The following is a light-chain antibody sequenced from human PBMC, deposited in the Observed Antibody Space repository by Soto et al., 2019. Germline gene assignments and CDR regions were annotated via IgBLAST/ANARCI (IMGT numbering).Light chain of an antibody. Sequence: DIQMTQSPSTLSASVGDRVTITCRASQSISSWLAWYQQKPGKAPKLLIYDASSLESGGPSRFSGSGSGTEFPLTISSLQPDDFATYYCKQYNSYTITFGQGTRLAIK. CDR3: KQYNSYTIT. V-gene: IGKV1-5*01. J-gene: IGKJ5*01. CDR1: QSISSW. CDR2: DAS.